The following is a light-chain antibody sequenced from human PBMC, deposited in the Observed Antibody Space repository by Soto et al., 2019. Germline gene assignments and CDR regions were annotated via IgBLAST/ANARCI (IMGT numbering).Light chain of an antibody. CDR1: QSVSIY. J-gene: IGKJ5*01. Sequence: EIVLTQSPATLSLSPGERATLSCRASQSVSIYLAWYQQKPGQAPRLLIFDASNRATGIAARFSGSGSGTDFTLTISSLEPEDFAVYYCHQRNNGSPEITFGQGTRLEIK. V-gene: IGKV3-11*01. CDR3: HQRNNGSPEIT. CDR2: DAS.